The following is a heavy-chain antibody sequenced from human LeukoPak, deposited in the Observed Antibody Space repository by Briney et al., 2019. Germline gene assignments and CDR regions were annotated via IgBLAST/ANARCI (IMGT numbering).Heavy chain of an antibody. CDR3: ARVTWFGENAFDI. CDR1: GGSISSGDYY. D-gene: IGHD3-10*01. V-gene: IGHV4-30-4*08. Sequence: SETLSLTCTVSGGSISSGDYYWSWIRQPPGKGLEWIGYIYYSGSTYYNPSLKSRVTISVDTSKNQFSLKLSSVTAADTAVHYCARVTWFGENAFDIWGQGTMVAVSS. CDR2: IYYSGST. J-gene: IGHJ3*02.